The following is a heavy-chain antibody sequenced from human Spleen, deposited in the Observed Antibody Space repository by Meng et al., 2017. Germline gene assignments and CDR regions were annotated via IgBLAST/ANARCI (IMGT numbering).Heavy chain of an antibody. V-gene: IGHV3-48*03. D-gene: IGHD2-15*01. J-gene: IGHJ3*01. CDR3: ARDVYCSGGSCYSADALEG. CDR1: GFTFSSYE. Sequence: GESLKISCAASGFTFSSYEMNWVRQAPGKGLEWVSYISTSGTTIYFADSVKGRFTISRDNAKNSLYLQMNSLRAEDTAIYYCARDVYCSGGSCYSADALEGGGKG. CDR2: ISTSGTTI.